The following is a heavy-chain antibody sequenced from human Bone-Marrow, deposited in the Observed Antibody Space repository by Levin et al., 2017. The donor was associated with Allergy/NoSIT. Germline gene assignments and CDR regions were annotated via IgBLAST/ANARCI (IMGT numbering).Heavy chain of an antibody. Sequence: SSETLSLTCAVYGGSLSGYYWNWIRQPPGKGLEWIGEVNHSGRTSYNPSLKSRVTISLDTSKNQFSLKLSSVTAADTSVYYCARVLSSSWYWYFDYWGQGTLVTVSS. CDR1: GGSLSGYY. V-gene: IGHV4-34*01. J-gene: IGHJ4*02. CDR3: ARVLSSSWYWYFDY. CDR2: VNHSGRT. D-gene: IGHD6-13*01.